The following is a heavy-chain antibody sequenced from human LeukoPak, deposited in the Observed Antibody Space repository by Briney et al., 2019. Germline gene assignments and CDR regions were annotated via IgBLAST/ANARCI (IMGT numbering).Heavy chain of an antibody. Sequence: GGSLRLSCAASGFTFSDYWMTWVRQAPGRGLECVANIKYDGSEENYVDSVKGRFTISRDNAKNSLFLQMNSLRVEDTAVYFCASTTYYWNWGQGTLVTVSS. J-gene: IGHJ4*02. D-gene: IGHD1-20*01. CDR1: GFTFSDYW. V-gene: IGHV3-7*01. CDR2: IKYDGSEE. CDR3: ASTTYYWN.